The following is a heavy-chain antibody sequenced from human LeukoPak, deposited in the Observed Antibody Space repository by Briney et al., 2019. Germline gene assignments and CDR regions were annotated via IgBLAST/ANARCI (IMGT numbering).Heavy chain of an antibody. D-gene: IGHD6-25*01. CDR2: IIPIFGTA. CDR3: ARAGYSSAWRPFYFDS. Sequence: SVKVSCKASGGTFSSYAISWVRQAPGQGLEWMGGIIPIFGTANYAQKFQGRVTITTDESTSTAYMDLSRLRSDASAVYYCARAGYSSAWRPFYFDSWGQGTLVTVSS. CDR1: GGTFSSYA. J-gene: IGHJ4*02. V-gene: IGHV1-69*05.